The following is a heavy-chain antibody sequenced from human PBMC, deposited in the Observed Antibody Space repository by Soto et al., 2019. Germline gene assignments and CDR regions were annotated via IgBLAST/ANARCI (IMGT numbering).Heavy chain of an antibody. CDR2: IYSGGST. D-gene: IGHD5-12*01. V-gene: IGHV3-53*01. CDR3: ASPYSGYDAYYYYYGMDV. CDR1: GFTVSSNY. Sequence: GSLRLSCAASGFTVSSNYMSWVRQAPGKGLEWVSVIYSGGSTYYADSVKGRFTISRDNSKNTLYLQMNSLRAEDTAVYYCASPYSGYDAYYYYYGMDVWGQGTTVTVSS. J-gene: IGHJ6*02.